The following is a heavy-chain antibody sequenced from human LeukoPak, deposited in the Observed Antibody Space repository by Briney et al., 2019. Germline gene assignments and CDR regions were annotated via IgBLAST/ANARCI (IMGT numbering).Heavy chain of an antibody. D-gene: IGHD3-10*01. Sequence: SVKVSCKASGGTFSSYAISWVRQAPGQGLEWMGGIIPIFGTANYAQKFQGRVTITADESTSTAYMGLSSLRSEDTAVYYCARDYYGSGSYYEGPFDPWGQGTLVTVSS. CDR3: ARDYYGSGSYYEGPFDP. CDR1: GGTFSSYA. J-gene: IGHJ5*02. V-gene: IGHV1-69*13. CDR2: IIPIFGTA.